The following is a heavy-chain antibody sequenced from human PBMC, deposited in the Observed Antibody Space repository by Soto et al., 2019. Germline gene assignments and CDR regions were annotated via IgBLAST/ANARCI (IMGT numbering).Heavy chain of an antibody. J-gene: IGHJ5*02. V-gene: IGHV4-39*01. Sequence: LSLTCTVSGGSXXSSSYYWGWIRQPPGKGLEWIGSIYYSGSTYYNPSLKSRVTISVDTSKNQFSLKLSSVTAADTAVYYCARHTGYSSSSNNWFDPWGQGTLVTVSS. CDR3: ARHTGYSSSSNNWFDP. D-gene: IGHD6-6*01. CDR2: IYYSGST. CDR1: GGSXXSSSYY.